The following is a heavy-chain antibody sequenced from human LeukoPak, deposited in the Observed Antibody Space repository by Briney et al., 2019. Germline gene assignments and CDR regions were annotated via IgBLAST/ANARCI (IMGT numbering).Heavy chain of an antibody. J-gene: IGHJ4*02. V-gene: IGHV4-59*01. CDR1: GDSISNYY. D-gene: IGHD6-6*01. Sequence: PSETLSLTCTVSGDSISNYYWSWIRQPPGKGLEWIGYIYYSGSTNYNPSLKSRVTISVDTSKNQFSLKLSSVTAADTAVYYCARAPRIAAPFDYWGQGTLVTVSS. CDR2: IYYSGST. CDR3: ARAPRIAAPFDY.